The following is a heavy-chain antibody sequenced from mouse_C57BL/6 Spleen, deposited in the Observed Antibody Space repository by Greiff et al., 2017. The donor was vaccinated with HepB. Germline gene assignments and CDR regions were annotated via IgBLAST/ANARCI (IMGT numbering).Heavy chain of an antibody. CDR2: ISAGGSYT. D-gene: IGHD2-3*01. Sequence: EVQLVESGGGLVKPGGSLKLSCAASGFTFSSYAMSWVRQTPEKRLEWVATISAGGSYTYYPDNVKGRCTISRDNAKNNLYLQMSHLKSEDTAMYYCAREDDGYYDAMDYWGQGSSVTVSS. J-gene: IGHJ4*01. CDR3: AREDDGYYDAMDY. CDR1: GFTFSSYA. V-gene: IGHV5-4*01.